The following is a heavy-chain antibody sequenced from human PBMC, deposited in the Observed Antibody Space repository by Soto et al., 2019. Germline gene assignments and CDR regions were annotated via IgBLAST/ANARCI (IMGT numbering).Heavy chain of an antibody. D-gene: IGHD6-13*01. Sequence: GASVKVSCKASGGTFSSYTISWVRQAPGQGLEWMGRIIPILGIANYAQKFQGRVTITADKSTSTAYMELSSLRSEDTAVYYCASAYSSQYNWFDPWGQGTLVTVSS. V-gene: IGHV1-69*02. J-gene: IGHJ5*02. CDR3: ASAYSSQYNWFDP. CDR2: IIPILGIA. CDR1: GGTFSSYT.